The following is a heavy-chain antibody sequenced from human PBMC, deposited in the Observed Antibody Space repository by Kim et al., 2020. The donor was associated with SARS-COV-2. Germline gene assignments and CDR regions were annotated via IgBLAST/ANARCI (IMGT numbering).Heavy chain of an antibody. V-gene: IGHV4-30-2*03. CDR3: ARQKRQWLVQLGWFDP. D-gene: IGHD6-19*01. J-gene: IGHJ5*02. Sequence: PSLKRRVTMSVDTAKNQFALKLSSVTAADTAVYYCARQKRQWLVQLGWFDPWGQGTLVTGSS.